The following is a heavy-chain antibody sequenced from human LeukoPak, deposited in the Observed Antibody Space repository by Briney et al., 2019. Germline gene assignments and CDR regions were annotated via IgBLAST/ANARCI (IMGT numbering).Heavy chain of an antibody. V-gene: IGHV1-18*01. CDR3: ARDVPGSIGTTARFDP. CDR1: GYTSRTYG. CDR2: ISYHNGSI. D-gene: IGHD1-1*01. J-gene: IGHJ5*02. Sequence: GASVKVSCKSSGYTSRTYGISWMRQAPGQGLEWMGWISYHNGSINYAQKFHGRLTMTTDTSTSTAYMELRSLRSDDTGVYYCARDVPGSIGTTARFDPWGQGTLVTVSS.